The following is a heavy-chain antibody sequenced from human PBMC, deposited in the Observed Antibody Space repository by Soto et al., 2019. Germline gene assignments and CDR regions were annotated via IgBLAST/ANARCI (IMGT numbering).Heavy chain of an antibody. J-gene: IGHJ4*02. Sequence: SETLSLTCTVSGGSISSYYWSWIRQPPGKGLEWIGYIYYSGSTNYNPSLKSRVTISVDTSKNQFSLKLSSVTAADTAVYYCARSGWDFWSGYYTWLGYFDYWGQGTLVTVSS. CDR3: ARSGWDFWSGYYTWLGYFDY. V-gene: IGHV4-59*01. CDR1: GGSISSYY. D-gene: IGHD3-3*01. CDR2: IYYSGST.